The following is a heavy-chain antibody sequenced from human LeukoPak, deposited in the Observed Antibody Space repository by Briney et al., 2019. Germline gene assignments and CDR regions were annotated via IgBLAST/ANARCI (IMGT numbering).Heavy chain of an antibody. V-gene: IGHV1-2*06. Sequence: ASVKVSRKASGYTFTDYYMHWVRQAPGQGLEWMGRINPNSGGTNYAQKFQGRVTMTRDTSISTAYMELSRLRSDDTAVYYCASYGSYCGGDCYFFAYWGQGTLVTVSS. J-gene: IGHJ4*02. CDR2: INPNSGGT. CDR3: ASYGSYCGGDCYFFAY. D-gene: IGHD2-21*02. CDR1: GYTFTDYY.